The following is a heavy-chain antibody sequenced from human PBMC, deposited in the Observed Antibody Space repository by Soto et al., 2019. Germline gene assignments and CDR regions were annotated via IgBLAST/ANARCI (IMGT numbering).Heavy chain of an antibody. D-gene: IGHD5-18*01. Sequence: EVQLLESGGGLVQPGGSLRLSCAASGFTFSSYAMSWVRQAPGKGLEWVSAISGSGGSTYYADSVKGRFTISRDNSKNPLYLQMNSLRAEDTAVYYCAKDSISRYSYGPPHGNWGQGPLVTVSS. CDR3: AKDSISRYSYGPPHGN. J-gene: IGHJ4*02. V-gene: IGHV3-23*01. CDR2: ISGSGGST. CDR1: GFTFSSYA.